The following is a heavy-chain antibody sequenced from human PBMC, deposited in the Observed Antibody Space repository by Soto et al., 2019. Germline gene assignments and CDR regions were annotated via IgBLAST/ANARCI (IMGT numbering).Heavy chain of an antibody. CDR1: GHTFTDYY. CDR3: VRQTGTLIDY. D-gene: IGHD1-1*01. Sequence: QVHLVQSGAEVKKPGASVKVSCKAPGHTFTDYYMHWVRQAPGQGLEWMGWINPSTGGTNYAQKFQGWVTMTRDTYISTAYMELRLRSDDTAVYYCVRQTGTLIDYWGQGTLVTVSS. J-gene: IGHJ4*02. V-gene: IGHV1-2*04. CDR2: INPSTGGT.